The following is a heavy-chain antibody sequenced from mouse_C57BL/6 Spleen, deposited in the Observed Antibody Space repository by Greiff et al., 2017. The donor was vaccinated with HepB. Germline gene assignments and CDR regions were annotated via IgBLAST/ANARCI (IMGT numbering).Heavy chain of an antibody. Sequence: VQLQQPGAELVRPGSSVKLSCKASGYTFTSYWMDWVKQRPGQGLEWIGNIYPSDSETHYNQKFKDKATLTVDKSSSTAYMQLSSLTSEDSAVYYCARNLYLDYWGQGTTLTVSS. CDR2: IYPSDSET. CDR3: ARNLYLDY. J-gene: IGHJ2*01. V-gene: IGHV1-61*01. CDR1: GYTFTSYW.